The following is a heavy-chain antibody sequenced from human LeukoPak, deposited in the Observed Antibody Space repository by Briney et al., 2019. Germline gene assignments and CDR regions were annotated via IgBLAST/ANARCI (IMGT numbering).Heavy chain of an antibody. Sequence: PGGSLRLSCAASGFTVSSNYMSWVRQAPGKGLEWVSVIYSGGSTYYADSVKGRFTISRDNSKNTLYLQMNSLRAEDTAVYYCARARCGGGSCYSGYWGQGTLVTVFS. CDR1: GFTVSSNY. CDR3: ARARCGGGSCYSGY. D-gene: IGHD2-15*01. J-gene: IGHJ4*02. CDR2: IYSGGST. V-gene: IGHV3-66*01.